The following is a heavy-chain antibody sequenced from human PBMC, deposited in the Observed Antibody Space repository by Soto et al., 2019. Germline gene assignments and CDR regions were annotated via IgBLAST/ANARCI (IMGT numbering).Heavy chain of an antibody. CDR1: GFTFTRYS. Sequence: GGALRLSCAASGFTFTRYSMNWVRHAPGKGLEWVSSISSTTNYIYYGDSMKGRFTISRDNAKNSLYLEMNSLRAEDTAVYYCARESEDLTSNFDYWGQGTLVTVSS. CDR3: ARESEDLTSNFDY. V-gene: IGHV3-21*06. J-gene: IGHJ4*02. CDR2: ISSTTNYI.